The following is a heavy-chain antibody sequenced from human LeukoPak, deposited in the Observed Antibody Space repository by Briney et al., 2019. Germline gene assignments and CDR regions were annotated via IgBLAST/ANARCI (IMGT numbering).Heavy chain of an antibody. CDR2: ISAYNGNT. J-gene: IGHJ6*03. V-gene: IGHV1-18*01. CDR3: ASSGYSYGLHYYYMDV. Sequence: SVKVSCKASGYTFTSYGISWVRQAPGQGLEWMGWISAYNGNTNYAQKLQGRVTMTTDTSTSTAYMELRSLRSDDTAVYYCASSGYSYGLHYYYMDVWGKGTTVTVSS. D-gene: IGHD5-18*01. CDR1: GYTFTSYG.